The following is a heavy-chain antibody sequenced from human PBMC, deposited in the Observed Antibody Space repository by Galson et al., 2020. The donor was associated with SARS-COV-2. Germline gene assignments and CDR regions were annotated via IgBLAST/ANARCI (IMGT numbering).Heavy chain of an antibody. J-gene: IGHJ4*02. V-gene: IGHV3-74*01. D-gene: IGHD4-17*01. CDR2: TNSDGSDR. Sequence: GESLKISCAASGLTFGNYWMHWVRQVPGKGLVWVSRTNSDGSDRRYAESVKGRFTISRDNANRMLFLQMDSRRAEDTAVYYCARDRNDYGDYMTYWGQGTLVTVSS. CDR1: GLTFGNYW. CDR3: ARDRNDYGDYMTY.